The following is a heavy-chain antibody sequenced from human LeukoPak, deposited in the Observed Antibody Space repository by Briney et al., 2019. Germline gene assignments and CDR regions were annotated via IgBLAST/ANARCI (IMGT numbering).Heavy chain of an antibody. Sequence: GGSLRLSCAASAFTFSSYWMSWVRQAPGKGLEWVANIKQDGSEKYYVDSVKGRFTISRDNAKNSLYLQMNSLRAEDTAVYYCAREYYGDPNYDYWGQGTLVTVSS. CDR3: AREYYGDPNYDY. J-gene: IGHJ4*02. CDR2: IKQDGSEK. D-gene: IGHD4-17*01. V-gene: IGHV3-7*03. CDR1: AFTFSSYW.